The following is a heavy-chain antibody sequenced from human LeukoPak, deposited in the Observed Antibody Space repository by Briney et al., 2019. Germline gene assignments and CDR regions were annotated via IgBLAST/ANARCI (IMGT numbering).Heavy chain of an antibody. CDR3: ARDRSNSWTFDY. CDR1: GFTVSGYG. V-gene: IGHV3-30*03. J-gene: IGHJ4*02. D-gene: IGHD6-13*01. Sequence: PGGSLRLSCAASGFTVSGYGMHWVRQAPGKGLEWMAIISYDGSHIYYADSVKGRFTISRDSSKNTLYLQMNSLRTDDTAVYYCARDRSNSWTFDYWGQGTLVTVPS. CDR2: ISYDGSHI.